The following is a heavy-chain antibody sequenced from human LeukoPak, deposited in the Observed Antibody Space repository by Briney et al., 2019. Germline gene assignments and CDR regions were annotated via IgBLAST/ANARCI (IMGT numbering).Heavy chain of an antibody. CDR1: GFTVKTYD. D-gene: IGHD5/OR15-5a*01. CDR2: FGISGTI. CDR3: AGFGVYPY. V-gene: IGHV3-48*01. J-gene: IGHJ4*02. Sequence: GWSLRLSCAVSGFTVKTYDMHWVRQAPGEGPEWIAYFGISGTIYYADSVRGRFTISRDNAKNSLFLQMNSLRVDDTAIYYCAGFGVYPYWGQGTPVTVSS.